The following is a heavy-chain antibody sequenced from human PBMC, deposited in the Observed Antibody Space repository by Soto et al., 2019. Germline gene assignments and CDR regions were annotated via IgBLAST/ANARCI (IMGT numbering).Heavy chain of an antibody. CDR2: IFPIFGTA. Sequence: GASVKVSCKASGGTFSSYAISWVRQAPGQGLEWMGGIFPIFGTANYAQKFQGRVTITADKSTSTAYTELSSLRSEDTAVYYCARTVDIVATITPGYYYYGMDVWGQGTTVTVSS. J-gene: IGHJ6*02. CDR3: ARTVDIVATITPGYYYYGMDV. V-gene: IGHV1-69*06. CDR1: GGTFSSYA. D-gene: IGHD5-12*01.